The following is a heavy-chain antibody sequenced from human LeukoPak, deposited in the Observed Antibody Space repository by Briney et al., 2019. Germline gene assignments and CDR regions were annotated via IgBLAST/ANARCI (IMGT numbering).Heavy chain of an antibody. CDR3: ARDLSFGRLDF. CDR2: IRDDGSKE. V-gene: IGHV3-33*01. D-gene: IGHD3-16*01. Sequence: GGSLRLSCAASGFTLSSHGMHWVRQAPGKGLEWVAGIRDDGSKEDYADSVKGRFTISRDMSKNTLNLQMNSLRVEDTAMFYCARDLSFGRLDFRGQGTLVTVSS. J-gene: IGHJ4*02. CDR1: GFTLSSHG.